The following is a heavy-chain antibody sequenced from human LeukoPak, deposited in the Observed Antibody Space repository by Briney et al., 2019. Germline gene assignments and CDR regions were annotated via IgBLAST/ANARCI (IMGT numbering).Heavy chain of an antibody. CDR2: IYSGGST. Sequence: GGSLRLSCAASGFTFSSNYMSWVRQAPGKGLEWVSVIYSGGSTYYADSVNGRFTISIHNSKNTLYLQMNSLRAEDTAVYYCARATYDFWSGPNFDYWGQGTLVTVSS. CDR1: GFTFSSNY. D-gene: IGHD3-3*01. V-gene: IGHV3-53*01. CDR3: ARATYDFWSGPNFDY. J-gene: IGHJ4*02.